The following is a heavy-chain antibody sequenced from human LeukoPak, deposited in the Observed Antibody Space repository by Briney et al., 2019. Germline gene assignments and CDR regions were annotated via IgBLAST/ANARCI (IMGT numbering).Heavy chain of an antibody. J-gene: IGHJ6*02. CDR2: IWYDGSNK. CDR3: AREEYYYYGMDV. Sequence: GGSLRLSCAASGFTFSSYGMHWVRQAPGKGLEWVAAIWYDGSNKYYADSVKGRFTISRDNSKNTLYLQMNSLRAEDTAVYYCAREEYYYYGMDVWGQGTTVTVSS. V-gene: IGHV3-33*01. CDR1: GFTFSSYG.